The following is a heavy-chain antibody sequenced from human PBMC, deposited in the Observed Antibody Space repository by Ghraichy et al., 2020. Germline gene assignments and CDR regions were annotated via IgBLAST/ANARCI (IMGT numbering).Heavy chain of an antibody. V-gene: IGHV3-48*02. Sequence: GASLRLSCVGSGFSFSGYSMNWVRQSPGKGLEWIAYITSSTRTTSYADSVKGRFTISRDNAQNSLYLQMNSLRDEDTAVYYCARGSTVVRFYYYDGMDVWGQGTTVTVSS. CDR2: ITSSTRTT. J-gene: IGHJ6*02. CDR3: ARGSTVVRFYYYDGMDV. CDR1: GFSFSGYS. D-gene: IGHD4-23*01.